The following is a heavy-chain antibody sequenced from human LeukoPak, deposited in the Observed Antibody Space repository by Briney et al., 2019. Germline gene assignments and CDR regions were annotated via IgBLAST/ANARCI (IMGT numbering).Heavy chain of an antibody. CDR1: GFTFSDYY. J-gene: IGHJ4*02. CDR3: VRDSRTGVDY. CDR2: ISNEGSTT. V-gene: IGHV3-74*01. D-gene: IGHD1-1*01. Sequence: GGSLRLSCAASGFTFSDYYMHWVRQGPGAGPVWVSRISNEGSTTFYADSVKGRFTISRDNAKNTLYLEMNSLRAEDTAVYYCVRDSRTGVDYWGQGTRVTVSS.